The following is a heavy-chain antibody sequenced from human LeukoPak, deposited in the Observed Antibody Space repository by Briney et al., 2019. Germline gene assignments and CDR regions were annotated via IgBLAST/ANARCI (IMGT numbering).Heavy chain of an antibody. CDR1: GFTFSSYW. V-gene: IGHV3-7*01. CDR3: ARARGFFDY. CDR2: IKKDGSEK. D-gene: IGHD5-12*01. J-gene: IGHJ4*01. Sequence: GGSLRLSCAASGFTFSSYWMSWVRQSPGKGLEWVASIKKDGSEKYYRDSVKGRFTISRDNAKNSVFLEINSLTVDDTAVYYCARARGFFDYWGHGTLVTVSS.